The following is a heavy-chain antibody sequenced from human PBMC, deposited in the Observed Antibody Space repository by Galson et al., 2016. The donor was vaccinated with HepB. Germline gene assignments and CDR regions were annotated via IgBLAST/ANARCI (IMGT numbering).Heavy chain of an antibody. J-gene: IGHJ6*02. CDR3: ARRGPTYYYGMDV. D-gene: IGHD3-10*01. CDR2: IYHSGST. Sequence: SETLSLTCTVSGGSISSSGSYWGWIRQPPGKGLEWIGSIYHSGSTYYHPSLKSRVTISVDTSKYQFSLKLSSVTAADTAVYFCARRGPTYYYGMDVWGQGTTVTVSS. CDR1: GGSISSSGSY. V-gene: IGHV4-39*01.